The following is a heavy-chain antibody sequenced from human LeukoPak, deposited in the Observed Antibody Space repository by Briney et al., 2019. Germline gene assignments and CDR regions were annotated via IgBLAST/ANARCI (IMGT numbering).Heavy chain of an antibody. CDR1: GYTLTELS. CDR3: ARDYPPELGNGGGY. Sequence: GASVKVSCKVSGYTLTELSMHWERQAPGKGLEWMGGFDPEDGETIYAQKFESRVTITTDESTSTAYMELSSLRSEDTAVYYCARDYPPELGNGGGYWGQGTLVTVSS. D-gene: IGHD7-27*01. V-gene: IGHV1-24*01. CDR2: FDPEDGET. J-gene: IGHJ4*02.